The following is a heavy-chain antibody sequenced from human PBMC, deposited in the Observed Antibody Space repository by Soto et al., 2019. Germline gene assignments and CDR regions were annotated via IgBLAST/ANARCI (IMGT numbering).Heavy chain of an antibody. J-gene: IGHJ4*02. V-gene: IGHV1-2*02. D-gene: IGHD2-21*01. CDR3: ARVHTYYYYCGSCDY. CDR1: GYTFTGYY. CDR2: INPNNGDT. Sequence: QVPLVQSGAEVKKPGASVKVSCKASGYTFTGYYLHWVRQAPGQGLEWMGWINPNNGDTNHAQNFQGRVTMTRDTSISTAYMELSGLRSDDTAVYYCARVHTYYYYCGSCDYWGQGTLVTVSP.